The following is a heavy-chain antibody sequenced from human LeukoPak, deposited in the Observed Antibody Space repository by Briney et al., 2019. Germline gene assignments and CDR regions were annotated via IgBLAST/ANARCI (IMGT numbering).Heavy chain of an antibody. Sequence: GGSLRLSCAASGFTFSSYAMSWVRQAPGKGLEWVSAISGSGGSTYYADSVKGRFTISRDNSKDTLYLQMNSLRAEDTAVYYCAKDLDCSSTSCYPDYWGQGTLVTVSS. V-gene: IGHV3-23*01. CDR2: ISGSGGST. CDR1: GFTFSSYA. CDR3: AKDLDCSSTSCYPDY. D-gene: IGHD2-2*01. J-gene: IGHJ4*02.